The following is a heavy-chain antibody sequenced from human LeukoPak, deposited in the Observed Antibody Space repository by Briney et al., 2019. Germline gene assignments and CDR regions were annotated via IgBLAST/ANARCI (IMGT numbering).Heavy chain of an antibody. D-gene: IGHD1-26*01. Sequence: SETLSLTCAVSGGSISSYYWSWIRQPAGKGLEWIGRIYTSGSTNYNPSLKSRVTMSVDTSKNQFSLKLSSVTAADTAVYYCARDWGSGRYYDWYFDLWGRGTLVTVFS. CDR1: GGSISSYY. V-gene: IGHV4-4*07. J-gene: IGHJ2*01. CDR2: IYTSGST. CDR3: ARDWGSGRYYDWYFDL.